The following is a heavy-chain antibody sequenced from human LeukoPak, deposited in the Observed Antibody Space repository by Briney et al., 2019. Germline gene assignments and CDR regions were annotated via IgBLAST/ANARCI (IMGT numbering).Heavy chain of an antibody. CDR3: AKNDDSSGYYPSNFQH. CDR1: GGTFSSYA. J-gene: IGHJ1*01. Sequence: SVKVSCKASGGTFSSYAISWVRQAPGQGLEWMGRIIPIFGTANYAQKFQGRVTITTDESTSTAYMELSSLRSEDTAVYYCAKNDDSSGYYPSNFQHWGQGTLVTVSS. CDR2: IIPIFGTA. D-gene: IGHD3-22*01. V-gene: IGHV1-69*05.